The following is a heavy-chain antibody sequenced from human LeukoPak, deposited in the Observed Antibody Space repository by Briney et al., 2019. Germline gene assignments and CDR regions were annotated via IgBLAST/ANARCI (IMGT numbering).Heavy chain of an antibody. J-gene: IGHJ4*02. CDR3: ANDYYGSGSYLDY. CDR2: IFPSGGEI. Sequence: GGSLRLSCAASGFTFSTFAMIWVRQPPGKGLEWVSSIFPSGGEIHYADSVRGRFTISRDNSKSTLSLQMNSLRAEDTAVYYCANDYYGSGSYLDYWGQGTLVTVSS. V-gene: IGHV3-23*01. D-gene: IGHD3-10*01. CDR1: GFTFSTFA.